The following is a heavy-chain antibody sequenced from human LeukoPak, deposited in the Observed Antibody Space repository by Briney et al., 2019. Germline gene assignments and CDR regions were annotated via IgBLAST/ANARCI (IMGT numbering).Heavy chain of an antibody. D-gene: IGHD3-10*01. CDR2: ISSSSTI. J-gene: IGHJ4*02. CDR3: ARAGFTFSDYFGSFFDY. CDR1: GFTFDDYA. V-gene: IGHV3-69-1*01. Sequence: PGGSLRLSCAASGFTFDDYAMHWVRQAPGKGLEWVSHISSSSTIYYADSVKGRFTISRDNAKNSLYLQMNSLRAEDTAVYYCARAGFTFSDYFGSFFDYWGQGTLVTVSS.